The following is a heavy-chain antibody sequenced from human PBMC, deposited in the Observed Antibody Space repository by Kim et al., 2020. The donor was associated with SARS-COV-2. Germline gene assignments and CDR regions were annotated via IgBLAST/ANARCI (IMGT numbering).Heavy chain of an antibody. CDR2: ISGSGGST. Sequence: GGSLRLSCAASGFTFSSYAMSWVRQAPGKGLEWVSAISGSGGSTYYADSVKGRFTISRDNSKNTLYMQMNSLRAEDTAVYYCAKHLGRYSSSSMRNYYYYGMDVWGQGTTVTVSS. D-gene: IGHD6-6*01. CDR3: AKHLGRYSSSSMRNYYYYGMDV. CDR1: GFTFSSYA. J-gene: IGHJ6*02. V-gene: IGHV3-23*01.